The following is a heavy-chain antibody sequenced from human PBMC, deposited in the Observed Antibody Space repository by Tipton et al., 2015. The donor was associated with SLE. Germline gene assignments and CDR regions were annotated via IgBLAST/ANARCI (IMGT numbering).Heavy chain of an antibody. CDR1: GGSIGPYY. CDR3: ARGVAERLGLDF. J-gene: IGHJ4*02. CDR2: IYFDGKS. D-gene: IGHD6-19*01. V-gene: IGHV4-59*01. Sequence: TLSLTCTISGGSIGPYYWHWIRQSPGKEHEWIGYIYFDGKSNGRGNYNPSLKRRVTISVDPSKLQISLNLNSVTAADTALYFCARGVAERLGLDFWGQGSLVTVSS.